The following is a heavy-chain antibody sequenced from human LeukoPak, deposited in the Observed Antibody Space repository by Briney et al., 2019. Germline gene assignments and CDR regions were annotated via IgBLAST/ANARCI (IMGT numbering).Heavy chain of an antibody. J-gene: IGHJ4*02. D-gene: IGHD3-10*01. CDR1: GYSFTSYW. CDR2: IYPGDSDT. V-gene: IGHV5-51*01. Sequence: GESLKISCTGSGYSFTSYWIAWVRQMPGIGLEWMGIIYPGDSDTRYSPSFQGQVTISADKSISTAYLQWSSLKASDTAMYYCARHNPDLNYYGSGNTLDYWGQGTLVTVSS. CDR3: ARHNPDLNYYGSGNTLDY.